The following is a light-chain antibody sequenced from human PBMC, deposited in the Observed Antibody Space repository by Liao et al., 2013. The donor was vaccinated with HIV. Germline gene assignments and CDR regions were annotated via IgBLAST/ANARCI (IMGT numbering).Light chain of an antibody. V-gene: IGLV3-1*01. CDR1: QLGYKY. J-gene: IGLJ2*01. Sequence: SYELTQPPSVSVSPGETATITCVGDQLGYKYASWYQQKPGQSPVLVIYQDTRRPSGIPERFSGSNSGNTATLTISGTQAIDEADYYCQAWDSSTAAVVFGGGTKLTVL. CDR3: QAWDSSTAAVV. CDR2: QDT.